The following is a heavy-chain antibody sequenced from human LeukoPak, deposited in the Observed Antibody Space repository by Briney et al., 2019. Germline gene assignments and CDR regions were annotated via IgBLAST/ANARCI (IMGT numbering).Heavy chain of an antibody. Sequence: GGSLRLSCAASGFTFSSYAMSWVRQAPGKGLEWVSAISGSGGSTYYADSVKGRFTISRDNSKNTPYLQMNSLRAEDTAVYYCAKPTFSTYYDFWSGYSLFDPWGQGTLVTVSS. CDR1: GFTFSSYA. CDR2: ISGSGGST. CDR3: AKPTFSTYYDFWSGYSLFDP. D-gene: IGHD3-3*01. V-gene: IGHV3-23*01. J-gene: IGHJ5*02.